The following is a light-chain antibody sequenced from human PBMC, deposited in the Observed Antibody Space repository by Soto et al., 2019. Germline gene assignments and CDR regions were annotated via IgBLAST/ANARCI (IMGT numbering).Light chain of an antibody. V-gene: IGKV3-11*01. CDR2: DAS. J-gene: IGKJ5*01. CDR3: QQRNNWHPIT. Sequence: ATVCRRASQSLNSSLAWYQQKPGQAPRLLIYDASTRATGIPARFSGSGSETDFTLTITSREPEDFAVYYCQQRNNWHPITFGQGTRLEIK. CDR1: QSLNSS.